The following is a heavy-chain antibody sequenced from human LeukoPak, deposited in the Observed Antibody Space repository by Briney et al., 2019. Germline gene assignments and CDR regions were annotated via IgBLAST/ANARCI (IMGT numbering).Heavy chain of an antibody. CDR3: AKSNQALLWFGELSFDY. V-gene: IGHV3-30*02. D-gene: IGHD3-10*01. Sequence: TGGSLRLSCAASRFTFSSYGMHWVRQAPGKGLEWVAFIRYDGSNKYYADPVKGRFTISRDNSKNTLYLQMNSLRAEDTAVYYCAKSNQALLWFGELSFDYWGQGTLVTVPS. CDR2: IRYDGSNK. CDR1: RFTFSSYG. J-gene: IGHJ4*02.